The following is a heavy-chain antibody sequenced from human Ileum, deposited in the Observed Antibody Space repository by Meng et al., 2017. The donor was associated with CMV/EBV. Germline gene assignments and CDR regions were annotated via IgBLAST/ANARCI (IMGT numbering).Heavy chain of an antibody. J-gene: IGHJ5*02. CDR1: GYTFTDYY. CDR2: INPNNVGT. CDR3: ARDRVGGMGWELQP. V-gene: IGHV1-2*02. Sequence: ASVKVSCKASGYTFTDYYMHWVRQAPGQGLEWMGWINPNNVGTHYAQNFQGRVTMTRDTSISTAYMELSGLTSDDTAVYYCARDRVGGMGWELQPWGQGTLVTVSS. D-gene: IGHD1-26*01.